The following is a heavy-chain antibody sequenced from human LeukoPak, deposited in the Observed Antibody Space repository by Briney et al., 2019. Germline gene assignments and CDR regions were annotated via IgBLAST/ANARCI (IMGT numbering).Heavy chain of an antibody. V-gene: IGHV7-4-1*02. CDR2: INTNTGNP. CDR1: GYTFTNYA. Sequence: ASVKVSCKASGYTFTNYAMNWVRQATGQGLEWMGWINTNTGNPTYAQGFTGRFVFSLDTSVSTAYLQISSLKAEDTAVYYCARVSSSYANWFDPWGQGTLVTVSS. J-gene: IGHJ5*02. CDR3: ARVSSSYANWFDP. D-gene: IGHD6-13*01.